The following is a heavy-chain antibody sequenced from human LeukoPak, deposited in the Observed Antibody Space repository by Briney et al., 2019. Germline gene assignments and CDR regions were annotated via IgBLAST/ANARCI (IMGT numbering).Heavy chain of an antibody. CDR2: ISYDGSNK. D-gene: IGHD2-2*01. CDR1: GFTFSSYA. V-gene: IGHV3-30-3*01. J-gene: IGHJ6*03. Sequence: GGSLRLSCAASGFTFSSYAMHWVRQAPGKGLEWVAVISYDGSNKYYADSVKGRFTISRDNSKNTLYLQMNSLRAEDTAVYYCARDRCSSTSCYSYYYYYMDVWGKGTTVTVSS. CDR3: ARDRCSSTSCYSYYYYYMDV.